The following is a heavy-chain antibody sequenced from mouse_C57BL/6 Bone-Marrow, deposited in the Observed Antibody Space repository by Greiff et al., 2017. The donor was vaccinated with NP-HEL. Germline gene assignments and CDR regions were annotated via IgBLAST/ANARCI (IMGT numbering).Heavy chain of an antibody. J-gene: IGHJ1*03. Sequence: VQLQESDAELVKPGASVKISCKVSGYTFTDHTIHWMKQRPEQGLEWIGYIYPRDGSTKYNEKFKGKATLTADKSSSTAYMQLNSLTSEDSAVYFCARDYGSSYPSYWYFDVWGTGTTVTVSS. CDR2: IYPRDGST. CDR3: ARDYGSSYPSYWYFDV. CDR1: GYTFTDHT. V-gene: IGHV1-78*01. D-gene: IGHD1-1*01.